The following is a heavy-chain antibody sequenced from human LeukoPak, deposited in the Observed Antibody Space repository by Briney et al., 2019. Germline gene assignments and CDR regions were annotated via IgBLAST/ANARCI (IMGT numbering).Heavy chain of an antibody. CDR1: GFSVRSNY. D-gene: IGHD3-22*01. Sequence: PGGSLRLSCAASGFSVRSNYMSWVRQAPGKGLEWVSVIYSAGTTYYADSVKGRFTISRDNSKNTLYVQVNSLGTEDTAAYYCAKGSYYDSSGSFYFDYWGQGTLVTVSS. V-gene: IGHV3-53*01. CDR2: IYSAGTT. J-gene: IGHJ4*02. CDR3: AKGSYYDSSGSFYFDY.